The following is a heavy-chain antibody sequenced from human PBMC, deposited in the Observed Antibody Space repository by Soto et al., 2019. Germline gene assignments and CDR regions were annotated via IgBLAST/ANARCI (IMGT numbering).Heavy chain of an antibody. CDR3: KRAAIKGELLDY. V-gene: IGHV4-59*12. CDR2: IYYSGST. Sequence: SETLSLTCTVSGGSISSYYWSWIRQPPGKGLEWIGYIYYSGSTNYNPSVKGRFTISRDNSKNTLNLQMNSLRVEDTAVYYCKRAAIKGELLDYWGQGTQVTVSS. D-gene: IGHD1-26*01. CDR1: GGSISSYY. J-gene: IGHJ4*02.